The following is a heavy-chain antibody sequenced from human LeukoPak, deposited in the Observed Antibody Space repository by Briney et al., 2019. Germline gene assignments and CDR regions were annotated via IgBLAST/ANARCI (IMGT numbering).Heavy chain of an antibody. V-gene: IGHV4-59*01. D-gene: IGHD6-13*01. CDR2: IYYSGST. CDR3: ASRIIAAAGHFDY. CDR1: GVAISSYY. J-gene: IGHJ4*02. Sequence: PSETLSLTCTVSGVAISSYYWSWSWQPPGKGLEWIGYIYYSGSTNYNPSLKSRVTISVDTSKNQFSLKLSSVTAADTAVYYCASRIIAAAGHFDYWGQGTLVTVSS.